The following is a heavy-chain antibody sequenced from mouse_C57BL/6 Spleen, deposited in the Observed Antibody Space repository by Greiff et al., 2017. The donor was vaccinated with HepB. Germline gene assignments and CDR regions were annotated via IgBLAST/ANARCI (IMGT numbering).Heavy chain of an antibody. CDR3: AKNGYGSSPTHFDY. J-gene: IGHJ2*01. V-gene: IGHV2-5*01. CDR2: IWRGGST. D-gene: IGHD1-1*01. CDR1: GFSLTSYG. Sequence: VQLVESGPGLVQPSQSLSITCTVSGFSLTSYGVHWVRQSPGKGLEWLGVIWRGGSTDYNAAFMSRLSITKDNSKSQVFFKMNSLQADDTAIYYCAKNGYGSSPTHFDYWGQGTTLTVSS.